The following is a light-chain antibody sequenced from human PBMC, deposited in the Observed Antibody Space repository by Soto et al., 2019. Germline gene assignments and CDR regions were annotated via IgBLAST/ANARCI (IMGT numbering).Light chain of an antibody. CDR2: KSS. CDR3: QHYNSYSEA. CDR1: QTISSW. Sequence: DIQMTQSPSTLSGSVGDRVTITCRASQTISSWLAWYQQKPGKAPKLLIYKSSTLKSGVPSRFSGSGSGTEFPLPISSLQPDDFATYYCQHYNSYSEAFGKRTKVDIK. J-gene: IGKJ1*01. V-gene: IGKV1-5*03.